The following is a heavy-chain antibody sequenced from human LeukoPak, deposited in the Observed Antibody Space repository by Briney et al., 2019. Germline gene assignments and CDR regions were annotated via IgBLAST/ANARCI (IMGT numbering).Heavy chain of an antibody. CDR1: RGSISTYY. CDR3: ARIYGDPPYFDY. Sequence: SETLSLTCNISRGSISTYYWTWIRQPPGKRLEWIGHIYNTGSTNYNPSLKSRVTILVDTSKNQFSLRLSSVTAADTAVYYCARIYGDPPYFDYWGQGTLVTVSS. CDR2: IYNTGST. D-gene: IGHD4-17*01. V-gene: IGHV4-59*01. J-gene: IGHJ4*02.